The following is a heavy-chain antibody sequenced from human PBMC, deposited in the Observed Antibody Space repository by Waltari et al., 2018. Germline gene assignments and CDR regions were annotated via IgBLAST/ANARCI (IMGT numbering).Heavy chain of an antibody. CDR1: GGTFSSYA. J-gene: IGHJ6*03. Sequence: QVQLVQSGAEVKKPGSSVKVSCKASGGTFSSYAISWVRQAPGQGLEWMGGIIPILGIANYAQKFQGRVTITADESTSTAYMELSSLRSEDTAVYYCARRHRDYWYSSSSFVEYYYMDVWGKGTTVTVSS. CDR2: IIPILGIA. CDR3: ARRHRDYWYSSSSFVEYYYMDV. D-gene: IGHD6-6*01. V-gene: IGHV1-69*04.